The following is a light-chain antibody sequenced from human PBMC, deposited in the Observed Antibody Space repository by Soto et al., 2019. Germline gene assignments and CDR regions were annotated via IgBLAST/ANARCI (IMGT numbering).Light chain of an antibody. CDR1: GNDVGAYNY. Sequence: QSALTQPRSVSGSPGQSVTISCTGTGNDVGAYNYVSWYQQHPGRPPKLLIYGVVRWPSGVPDRFSGSKSGNTASLTISGLQAEDEADYYCSSYTSTSTVKFGGGTKLTVL. J-gene: IGLJ2*01. CDR3: SSYTSTSTVK. V-gene: IGLV2-11*01. CDR2: GVV.